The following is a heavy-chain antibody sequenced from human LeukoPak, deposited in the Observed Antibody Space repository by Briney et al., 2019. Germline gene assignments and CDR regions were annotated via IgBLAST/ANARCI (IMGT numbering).Heavy chain of an antibody. CDR3: ARGGPYYDSSGQIYFDY. D-gene: IGHD3-22*01. Sequence: GGSLRLSCAASGFTFSSYSMNWVRQAPGKGLEWVSSISSSSSYIYYADSVKGRFTISRDNAKNSLYLQMNGLRAEDTAVYYCARGGPYYDSSGQIYFDYWGQGTLVTVSS. J-gene: IGHJ4*02. CDR1: GFTFSSYS. CDR2: ISSSSSYI. V-gene: IGHV3-21*01.